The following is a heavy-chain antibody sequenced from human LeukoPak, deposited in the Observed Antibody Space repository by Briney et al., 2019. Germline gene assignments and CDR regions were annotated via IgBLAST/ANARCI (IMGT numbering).Heavy chain of an antibody. CDR2: IYYSGST. CDR3: ARGPHGDYPGFAY. J-gene: IGHJ4*02. Sequence: SETLSLTCTVSGASINNYYWSWIRQPPGKGLEWIAYIYYSGSTNYNPSLRSRVIISLDTSKNQFSLKLTSVTAADTAVYYCARGPHGDYPGFAYWGQGSLVTVSS. V-gene: IGHV4-59*01. D-gene: IGHD4-17*01. CDR1: GASINNYY.